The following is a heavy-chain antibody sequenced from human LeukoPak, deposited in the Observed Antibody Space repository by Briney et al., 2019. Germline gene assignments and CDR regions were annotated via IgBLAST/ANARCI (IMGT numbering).Heavy chain of an antibody. CDR3: AKDRATVTPSAFDI. CDR1: GFTFDDYA. V-gene: IGHV3-9*01. CDR2: ISWNSGSI. J-gene: IGHJ3*02. D-gene: IGHD4-17*01. Sequence: PGGSLRLSCAASGFTFDDYAMYWVRQAPGKGLEWVSGISWNSGSIGYADSVKGRFTISRDNAKNSLYLQMNSLRAEDTALYYCAKDRATVTPSAFDIWGQGTMVTVSS.